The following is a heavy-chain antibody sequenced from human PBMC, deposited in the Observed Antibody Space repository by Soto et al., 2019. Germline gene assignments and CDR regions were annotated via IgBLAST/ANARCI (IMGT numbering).Heavy chain of an antibody. Sequence: ASVKVSCKGFGYSFMKYGINWVRQAPGQGLEWVGWISPYSGYTHSAQKFHGRLTLTTDTAASTAYMELRILRSADTALYYCAREASVLIPAAQHSRFDSWGQGTLVTVSS. V-gene: IGHV1-18*01. CDR2: ISPYSGYT. CDR1: GYSFMKYG. J-gene: IGHJ4*02. CDR3: AREASVLIPAAQHSRFDS. D-gene: IGHD2-2*01.